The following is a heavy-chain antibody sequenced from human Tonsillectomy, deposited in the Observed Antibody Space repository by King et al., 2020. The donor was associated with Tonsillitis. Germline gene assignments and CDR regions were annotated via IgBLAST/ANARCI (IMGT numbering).Heavy chain of an antibody. CDR1: DYSISSGYY. CDR2: IYHSGIT. V-gene: IGHV4-38-2*01. Sequence: QLQESGPGLVKPSETLFLTCAVSDYSISSGYYWGWIRQPPGKGLEWIGNIYHSGITYYNPSLKSRVTISVDTSKNQFSLKLTSVTAADTAVYYCARASSIVATIVYWGQGTLVTVSS. J-gene: IGHJ4*02. D-gene: IGHD5-12*01. CDR3: ARASSIVATIVY.